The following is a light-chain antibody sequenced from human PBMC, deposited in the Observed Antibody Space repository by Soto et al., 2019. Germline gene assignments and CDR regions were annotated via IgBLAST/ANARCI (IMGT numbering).Light chain of an antibody. CDR3: QQYGSSPGT. Sequence: EIVLTQSPGTLSLSPGERATLSCRASQSVSSNYLAWYQQKPGQTPSLLIYGTSSRATGIPDRFSGSGSGTDFTLTIRRLEPEDVAVYYCQQYGSSPGTFGQGTQVEIQ. V-gene: IGKV3-20*01. CDR1: QSVSSNY. J-gene: IGKJ1*01. CDR2: GTS.